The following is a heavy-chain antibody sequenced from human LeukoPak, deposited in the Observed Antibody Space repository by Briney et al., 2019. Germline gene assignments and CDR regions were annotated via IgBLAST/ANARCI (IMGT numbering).Heavy chain of an antibody. Sequence: GGSLGLSCAASGFTFSSYWMHWVRQAPGKGLEWVARISSDGTDISYGDSVKGRFTISRDNAKNTLYLQMNSLRVEDTAVYYCARVGYYDSSNYYAYFQHWGQGTLVTVSS. CDR3: ARVGYYDSSNYYAYFQH. V-gene: IGHV3-74*01. CDR2: ISSDGTDI. J-gene: IGHJ1*01. CDR1: GFTFSSYW. D-gene: IGHD3-22*01.